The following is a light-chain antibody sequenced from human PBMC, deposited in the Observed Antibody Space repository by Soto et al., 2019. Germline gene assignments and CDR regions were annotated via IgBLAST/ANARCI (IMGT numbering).Light chain of an antibody. CDR3: QQRYSTTRT. V-gene: IGKV1-5*02. CDR1: QSVSTR. CDR2: DAS. Sequence: DIQMTQSPSSLSASVGDRVTIIGRASQSVSTRLAWYQKKTGKDPKVMIYDASSWAGGVPSRFSGIVSGTDFTLTLRSLQTEDCATYEGQQRYSTTRTVCPLTKGDIK. J-gene: IGKJ1*01.